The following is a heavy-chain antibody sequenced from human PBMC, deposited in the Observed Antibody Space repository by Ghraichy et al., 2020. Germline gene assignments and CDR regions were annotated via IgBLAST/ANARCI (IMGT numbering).Heavy chain of an antibody. Sequence: SETLSLTCTVSGGSISSSSYYWGWIRQPPGKGLEWIGSIYYSGSTYYNPSLKSRVTISVDTSKNQFSLKLSSVTAADTAVYYCASRTLTMSDYWGQGTLVTVSS. CDR3: ASRTLTMSDY. V-gene: IGHV4-39*01. D-gene: IGHD3-22*01. CDR2: IYYSGST. CDR1: GGSISSSSYY. J-gene: IGHJ4*02.